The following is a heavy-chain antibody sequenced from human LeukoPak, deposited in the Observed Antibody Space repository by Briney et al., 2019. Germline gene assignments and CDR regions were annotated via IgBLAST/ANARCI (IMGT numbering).Heavy chain of an antibody. Sequence: GGSLRLSCAASGFTVSRYYMGWVRQAPGKGLEWVSGIYSGGSTYYGDSVKGRFTISRDNSKKTVYLQMNSLRVEDTAVYYCARGDYDSSGYFDYWGQGTLVTVSS. D-gene: IGHD3-22*01. V-gene: IGHV3-53*01. CDR3: ARGDYDSSGYFDY. CDR2: IYSGGST. J-gene: IGHJ4*02. CDR1: GFTVSRYY.